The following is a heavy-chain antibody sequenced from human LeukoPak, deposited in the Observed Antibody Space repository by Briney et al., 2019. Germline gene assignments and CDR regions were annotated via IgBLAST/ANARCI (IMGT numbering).Heavy chain of an antibody. J-gene: IGHJ3*02. CDR2: IYYSGST. D-gene: IGHD3-22*01. CDR1: GGSISSYY. V-gene: IGHV4-59*01. Sequence: SETLSLTCTVSGGSISSYYWSWIRQPPGKGLEWIGYIYYSGSTNYNPSLKSRVTISVDTPKNQFSLKLSSVTAADTAVYYCARAHYDSSGYYNVNAFDIWGQGTMVTVSS. CDR3: ARAHYDSSGYYNVNAFDI.